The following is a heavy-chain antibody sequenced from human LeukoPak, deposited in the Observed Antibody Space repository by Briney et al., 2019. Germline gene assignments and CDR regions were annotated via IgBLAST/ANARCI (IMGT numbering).Heavy chain of an antibody. D-gene: IGHD6-13*01. Sequence: SVKVSCKASGGTFSSYAISWVRQAPGQGLEWMGGIIPIFGTANYAQKFQGRVTITADKSTSTAYMELSRLRSDDTAVYYCARDWYSSSFLRYYMDVWGKGTTVTVSS. V-gene: IGHV1-69*06. CDR3: ARDWYSSSFLRYYMDV. CDR2: IIPIFGTA. J-gene: IGHJ6*03. CDR1: GGTFSSYA.